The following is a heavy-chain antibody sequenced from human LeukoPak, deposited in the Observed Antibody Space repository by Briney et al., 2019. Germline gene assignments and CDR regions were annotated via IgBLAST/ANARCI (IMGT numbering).Heavy chain of an antibody. CDR3: ARVDDRGHYYDSSGPRKLFDY. D-gene: IGHD3-22*01. CDR2: INPNSGGT. CDR1: GYTFTGYY. V-gene: IGHV1-2*02. J-gene: IGHJ4*02. Sequence: ASVKVSCKASGYTFTGYYMHWVRQAPGQGLEWMGWINPNSGGTNYEQKFQGRVTMTRDTSISTAYMELSRQRFDDTAVYYCARVDDRGHYYDSSGPRKLFDYWGQGTLVTVSS.